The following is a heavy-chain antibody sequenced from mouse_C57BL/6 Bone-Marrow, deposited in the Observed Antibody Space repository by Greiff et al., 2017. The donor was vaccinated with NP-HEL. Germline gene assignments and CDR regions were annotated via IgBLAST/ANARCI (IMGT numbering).Heavy chain of an antibody. J-gene: IGHJ4*01. CDR1: GFTFSDYY. V-gene: IGHV5-12*01. Sequence: EVQGVESGGGLVQPGGSLKLSCAASGFTFSDYYMYWVRQTPEKRLEWVAYISNGGGSTYYPDTVKGRFTISRANAKNTPYLQMSRLKSEDTAVYYCARLGAAMDYWGQGTSVTVSS. CDR2: ISNGGGST. CDR3: ARLGAAMDY.